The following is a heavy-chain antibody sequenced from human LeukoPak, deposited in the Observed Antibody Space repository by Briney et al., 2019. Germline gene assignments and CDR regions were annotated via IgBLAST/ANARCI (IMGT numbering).Heavy chain of an antibody. CDR2: INHSGST. J-gene: IGHJ4*02. D-gene: IGHD2-2*02. Sequence: PSETLSLTCAVYGESFSGYYWSWIRQPPGKGLEWIGEINHSGSTNYNPSLKSRVTISVDTSKNQFSLKLSSVTAADTAVYYCARAGVGYCSSTSCYRGSYQFWGQGTLVTVSS. CDR3: ARAGVGYCSSTSCYRGSYQF. CDR1: GESFSGYY. V-gene: IGHV4-34*01.